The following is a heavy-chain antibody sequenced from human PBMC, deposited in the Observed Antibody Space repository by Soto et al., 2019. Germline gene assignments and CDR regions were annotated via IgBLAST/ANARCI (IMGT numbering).Heavy chain of an antibody. J-gene: IGHJ6*02. CDR2: IYPGDSDT. V-gene: IGHV5-51*01. Sequence: GESLKISCKGSGYSFTSYWIGWVRQMPGKGLEWMGIIYPGDSDTRYSPSFQGQVTISADKSISTAYLQWSSLKASDTAMYYCARSPYDYYYYYGMDVWGQGTTVTVSS. CDR1: GYSFTSYW. CDR3: ARSPYDYYYYYGMDV.